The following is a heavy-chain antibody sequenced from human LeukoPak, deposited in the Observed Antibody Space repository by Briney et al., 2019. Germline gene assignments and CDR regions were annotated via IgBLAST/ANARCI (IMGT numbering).Heavy chain of an antibody. CDR1: GGSISSSY. D-gene: IGHD6-13*01. CDR2: IYYSGST. V-gene: IGHV4-59*01. Sequence: PSETLSLTCTVSGGSISSSYWTCIRHPPAKRLERIGYIYYSGSTNHNPSLKSRVTISIDTSKDQFSLKLNSVTAADTAVYYCARVSRSSWSFDFWGQGTLVTVSS. CDR3: ARVSRSSWSFDF. J-gene: IGHJ4*02.